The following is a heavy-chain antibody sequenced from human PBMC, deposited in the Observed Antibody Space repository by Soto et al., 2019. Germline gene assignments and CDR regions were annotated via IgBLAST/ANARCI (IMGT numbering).Heavy chain of an antibody. CDR2: IWYDGSNK. V-gene: IGHV3-33*01. J-gene: IGHJ6*02. CDR1: GFTFSSYG. Sequence: PGGSLRLSCAASGFTFSSYGMHWVRQAPGKGLEWVAVIWYDGSNKYYADSVKGRFTISRDNSKNTLYLQMNSLRAEDTAVYYCARDLIAIFGVVITPDYYYYGMDVWGQGTTVTVSS. D-gene: IGHD3-3*01. CDR3: ARDLIAIFGVVITPDYYYYGMDV.